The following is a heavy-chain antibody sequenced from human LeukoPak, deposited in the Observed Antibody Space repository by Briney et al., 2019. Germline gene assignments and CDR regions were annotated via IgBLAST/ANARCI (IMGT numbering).Heavy chain of an antibody. CDR2: IYYSGST. V-gene: IGHV4-59*08. CDR1: GGSLTSHY. D-gene: IGHD3-22*01. J-gene: IGHJ3*02. CDR3: AGVDSSGYYYSNAFDI. Sequence: PSETLSLTCSVSGGSLTSHYWSWIRQPPGKGLEWIGYIYYSGSTNYNPSLKSRVTISVDTSKNQFSLKLSSVTAADTAVYYCAGVDSSGYYYSNAFDIWGQGTMVTVSS.